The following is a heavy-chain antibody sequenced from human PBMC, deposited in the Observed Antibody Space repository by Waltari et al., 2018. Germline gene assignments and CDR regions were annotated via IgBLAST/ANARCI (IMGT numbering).Heavy chain of an antibody. CDR2: IYHSGGT. Sequence: QVQLQESGPGLVKPSETLSLTCAVSGYSISSGYYWGWIRQPPGKGLEWIGSIYHSGGTYYNPSLKSRVTISVDTSKNQFSLKLSSVTAADTAVYYCARDLSAHSGSYYFDYWGQGTLVTVSS. CDR1: GYSISSGYY. D-gene: IGHD1-26*01. CDR3: ARDLSAHSGSYYFDY. J-gene: IGHJ4*02. V-gene: IGHV4-38-2*02.